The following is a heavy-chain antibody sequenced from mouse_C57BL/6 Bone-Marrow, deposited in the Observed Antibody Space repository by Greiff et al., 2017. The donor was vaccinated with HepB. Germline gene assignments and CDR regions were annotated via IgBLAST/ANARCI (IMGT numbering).Heavy chain of an antibody. CDR3: ARDRLGYSAYYDYGTWFAY. CDR2: ISDGGSYT. D-gene: IGHD2-4*01. Sequence: DVMLVESGGGLVKPGGSLKLSCAASGFTFSSYAMSWVRQTPEKRLEWVATISDGGSYTYYPDNVKGRFTISRDNAKNNLYLQMSHLKSEDTAMYYCARDRLGYSAYYDYGTWFAYWGQGTLVTVSA. J-gene: IGHJ3*01. V-gene: IGHV5-4*01. CDR1: GFTFSSYA.